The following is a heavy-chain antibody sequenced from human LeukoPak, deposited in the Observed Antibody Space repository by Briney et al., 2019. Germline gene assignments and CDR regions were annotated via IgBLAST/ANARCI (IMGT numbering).Heavy chain of an antibody. CDR1: GFTFSTYT. CDR3: ARGERGAFDI. J-gene: IGHJ3*02. Sequence: PGGSLRLSCAASGFTFSTYTMSWVRQAPGKGLDWVSSITSSSSFTYYADSVKGRFTISRDNAKNSLYLQMNSLRVEDTAVYYCARGERGAFDIWGQGTMVTVSS. CDR2: ITSSSSFT. V-gene: IGHV3-21*01.